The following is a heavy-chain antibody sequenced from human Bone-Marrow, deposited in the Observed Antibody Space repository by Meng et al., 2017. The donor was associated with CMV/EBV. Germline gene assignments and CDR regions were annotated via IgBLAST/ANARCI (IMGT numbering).Heavy chain of an antibody. CDR2: IYYSGST. CDR1: GGSVSSGSYY. Sequence: SETLSLTCTVSGGSVSSGSYYWSWIRQPPGKGLEWIGYIYYSGSTNYNPSLKSRVTISVDTSKNQFSLKLSSVTAADTAVYFCAKGHIVVVPPALDNWGQGTLVTVSS. J-gene: IGHJ4*02. CDR3: AKGHIVVVPPALDN. V-gene: IGHV4-61*01. D-gene: IGHD2-2*01.